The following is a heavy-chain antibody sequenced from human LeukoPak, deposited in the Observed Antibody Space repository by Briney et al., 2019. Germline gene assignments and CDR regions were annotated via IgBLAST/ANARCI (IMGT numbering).Heavy chain of an antibody. CDR2: INHGGST. V-gene: IGHV4-34*01. CDR3: ARGTVRGVMNY. CDR1: GGSFSGYY. D-gene: IGHD3-10*01. Sequence: SETLSLTCAVYGGSFSGYYWSWIRQPPGKGLEWIGEINHGGSTNYNPSLKSRVTISVDTSKNQFSLKLSSVTAADTAVYYCARGTVRGVMNYWGQGTLVTVSS. J-gene: IGHJ4*02.